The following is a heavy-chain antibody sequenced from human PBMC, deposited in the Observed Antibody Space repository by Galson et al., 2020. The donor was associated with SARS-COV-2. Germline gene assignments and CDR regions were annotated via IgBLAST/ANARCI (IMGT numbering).Heavy chain of an antibody. CDR2: ISAYNGNT. D-gene: IGHD3-16*01. Sequence: GESLKISCKASGYTFTSYGISWVRQAPGQGLEWMGWISAYNGNTNYAQKLQGRVTMTTDTSTSTAYMELRSLRSDATAVYYCARASPTRLLGGYYYMDVWGKGTTVTVSS. J-gene: IGHJ6*03. CDR1: GYTFTSYG. V-gene: IGHV1-18*01. CDR3: ARASPTRLLGGYYYMDV.